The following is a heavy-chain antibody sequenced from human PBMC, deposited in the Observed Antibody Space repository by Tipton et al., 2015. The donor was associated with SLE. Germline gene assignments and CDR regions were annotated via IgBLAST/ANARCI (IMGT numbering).Heavy chain of an antibody. D-gene: IGHD2-15*01. J-gene: IGHJ4*02. CDR3: ARGVDIATDYFDY. Sequence: TLSLTCSVSGGSLRIGYYYWSWIRQPAGKGLEWIGHIYTSGSTNFNPSLKSRVTMSLDTSKNQFPLKLSSVTAADSAVYYCARGVDIATDYFDYWGQGTLVTVSS. CDR1: GGSLRIGYYY. V-gene: IGHV4-61*09. CDR2: IYTSGST.